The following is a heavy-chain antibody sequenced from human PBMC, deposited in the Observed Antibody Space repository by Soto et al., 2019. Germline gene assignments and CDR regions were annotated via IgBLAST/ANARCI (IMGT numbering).Heavy chain of an antibody. CDR3: CRGAYFHSDGYVNAFDF. D-gene: IGHD3-22*01. CDR1: GYVFENYW. V-gene: IGHV5-51*01. Sequence: LGESLKISCKGSGYVFENYWIGWVRQMPGKGLEWMGIIYVSDSDTRYSPAFAGQITISADKFSDVAYLQWSSLKASDTALYFCCRGAYFHSDGYVNAFDFWGQGTMVTVSS. CDR2: IYVSDSDT. J-gene: IGHJ3*01.